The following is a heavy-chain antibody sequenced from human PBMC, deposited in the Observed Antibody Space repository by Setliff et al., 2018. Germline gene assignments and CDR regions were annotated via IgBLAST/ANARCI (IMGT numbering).Heavy chain of an antibody. CDR3: ARGRHPPWSGYPYYYMDV. D-gene: IGHD3-3*01. Sequence: GASVKVSCKASGGTFSSYAISWVRQAPGQGLEWMGRIIPIFGTANYAQKFQGRVTITADKSTSTAYTELSSLRSEDTAVYYCARGRHPPWSGYPYYYMDVWGKGTTVTV. CDR2: IIPIFGTA. J-gene: IGHJ6*03. V-gene: IGHV1-69*06. CDR1: GGTFSSYA.